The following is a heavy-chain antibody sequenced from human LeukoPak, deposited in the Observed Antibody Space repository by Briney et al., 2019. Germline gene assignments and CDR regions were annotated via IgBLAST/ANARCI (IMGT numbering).Heavy chain of an antibody. V-gene: IGHV3-48*03. CDR1: GFTFSSYE. D-gene: IGHD6-13*01. J-gene: IGHJ4*02. CDR3: ARRGYGIAAAGFD. CDR2: ISSSGSTI. Sequence: QSGGSLRLSCAASGFTFSSYEMNWVRQAPGKGLEWVSYISSSGSTIYYADSVKGRFTISRDNAKNSLYLQMNSLRAEDTAVYYCARRGYGIAAAGFDWGQGTLVTVSS.